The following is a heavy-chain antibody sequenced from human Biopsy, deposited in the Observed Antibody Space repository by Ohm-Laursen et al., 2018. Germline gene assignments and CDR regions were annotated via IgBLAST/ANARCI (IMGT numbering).Heavy chain of an antibody. V-gene: IGHV2-70*04. CDR2: IDWDDDK. CDR1: GFSLSSTGMR. J-gene: IGHJ4*01. D-gene: IGHD5-18*01. CDR3: ARTRAHSFGALEF. Sequence: TQTLTLTCSFSGFSLSSTGMRISWVRQPPGKALEGLGRIDWDDDKFYSPSLETRLSLSKDTTTNQVVLTLTDVDPEDTATYYGARTRAHSFGALEFWGQGILVTVSS.